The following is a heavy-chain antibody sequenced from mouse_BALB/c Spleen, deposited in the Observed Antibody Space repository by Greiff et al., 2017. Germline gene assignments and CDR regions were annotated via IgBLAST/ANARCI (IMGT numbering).Heavy chain of an antibody. J-gene: IGHJ4*01. CDR1: GFDFSRYW. Sequence: EVMLVESGGGLVQPGGSLKLSCAASGFDFSRYWMSWVRQAPGKGLEWIGEINPDSSTINYTPSLKDKFIISRDNAKNTLYLQMSKVRSEDTALYFWARPGIYYYGSSYVGNYAMDYWGQGTSVTVSS. CDR3: ARPGIYYYGSSYVGNYAMDY. CDR2: INPDSSTI. V-gene: IGHV4-1*02. D-gene: IGHD1-1*01.